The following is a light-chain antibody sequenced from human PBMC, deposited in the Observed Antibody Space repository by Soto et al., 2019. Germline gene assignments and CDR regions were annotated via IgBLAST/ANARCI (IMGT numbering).Light chain of an antibody. V-gene: IGKV3-15*01. CDR3: QQYNNWPPDRT. J-gene: IGKJ1*01. CDR2: GAS. Sequence: EIVMTQSPATLSVSPGERATLSCRASQSVSSNLAWYQQKPGQAPRLLIYGASTRATGIPARFRGSGSGTEFTLTISSLKSEDFAIYFCQQYNNWPPDRTFGQGTKVEIK. CDR1: QSVSSN.